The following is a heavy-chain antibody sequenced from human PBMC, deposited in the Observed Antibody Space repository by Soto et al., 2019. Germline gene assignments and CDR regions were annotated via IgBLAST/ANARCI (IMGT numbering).Heavy chain of an antibody. CDR1: GDSISSTHW. Sequence: SETLSLTCVVSGDSISSTHWWTWVRQTPGKGLEWIGEIYHTGSTKYNPSLKSRVTISVDTSNNQFSLKLSSVTAADTAVYYCARVGFNWNDDYYGMDVWGQGTTVTVSS. D-gene: IGHD1-20*01. V-gene: IGHV4-4*02. CDR2: IYHTGST. J-gene: IGHJ6*02. CDR3: ARVGFNWNDDYYGMDV.